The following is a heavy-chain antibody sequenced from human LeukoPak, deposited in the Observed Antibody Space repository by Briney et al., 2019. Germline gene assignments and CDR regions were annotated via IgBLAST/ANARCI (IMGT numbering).Heavy chain of an antibody. CDR3: ARVGTHSSSFGGYYYYGMDV. J-gene: IGHJ6*02. D-gene: IGHD6-6*01. Sequence: SVKVSCKASGGTFSSYAISWVRQSPGQGLEWMGRIIPILGIANYAQKFQGRVTITADKSTSTAYMELSSLRSEDTAVYYCARVGTHSSSFGGYYYYGMDVWGQGTTVTVSS. CDR1: GGTFSSYA. CDR2: IIPILGIA. V-gene: IGHV1-69*04.